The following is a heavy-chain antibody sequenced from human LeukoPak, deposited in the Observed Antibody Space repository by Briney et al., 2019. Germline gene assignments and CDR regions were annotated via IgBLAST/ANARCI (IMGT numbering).Heavy chain of an antibody. CDR3: ARDPSEFYYESGSFPQGHFDL. D-gene: IGHD3-10*01. CDR2: ISSTSTI. Sequence: GESLRLSCAASGLTFSRYSMSWVRQAPGKGLEGISYISSTSTIYYADSVKGRFTISRDNAKKSLYLQMNSLRVEDTAVYYCARDPSEFYYESGSFPQGHFDLWGQGTLVTVSS. V-gene: IGHV3-48*01. J-gene: IGHJ4*02. CDR1: GLTFSRYS.